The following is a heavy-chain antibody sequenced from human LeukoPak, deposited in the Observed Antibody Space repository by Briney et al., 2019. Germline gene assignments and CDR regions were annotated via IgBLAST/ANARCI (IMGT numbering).Heavy chain of an antibody. CDR2: INPSGGST. CDR1: GYTFTSYY. D-gene: IGHD3-22*01. V-gene: IGHV1-46*01. Sequence: GASVKVSCKASGYTFTSYYMHWVRQAPGQGLEWMGIINPSGGSTSYAQKFQGRVTMTRDTSTSAVYMELSSLRSEDTAVYYCARLLPQDAFDIWGQGTMVTVSS. J-gene: IGHJ3*02. CDR3: ARLLPQDAFDI.